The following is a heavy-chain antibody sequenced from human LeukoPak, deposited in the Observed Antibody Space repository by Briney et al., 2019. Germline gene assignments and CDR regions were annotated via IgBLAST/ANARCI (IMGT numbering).Heavy chain of an antibody. Sequence: GESLRLSCAASGFTFSSYNMKWVRQAQGKGLEWVSSIGRSSSYIHYAESVRGRFTISRDNAKNSLYMQMNSLRAEDTALYYCPREGQEGYYIDYWGQGTLVTVSS. J-gene: IGHJ4*02. CDR1: GFTFSSYN. CDR2: IGRSSSYI. V-gene: IGHV3-21*01. CDR3: PREGQEGYYIDY.